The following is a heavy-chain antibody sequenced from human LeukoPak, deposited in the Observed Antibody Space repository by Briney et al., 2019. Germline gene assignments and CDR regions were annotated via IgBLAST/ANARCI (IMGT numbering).Heavy chain of an antibody. J-gene: IGHJ4*02. CDR1: GGTFSSYA. CDR2: IIPIFGTA. Sequence: ASVKVSCKASGGTFSSYAISWVRQAPGQGLEWMGGIIPIFGTANYVQKFQGRVTITADESTSTAYMELSSLRSEDTAVYYCARDAGSGWYLFDYWGQGTLVTVSS. V-gene: IGHV1-69*01. CDR3: ARDAGSGWYLFDY. D-gene: IGHD6-19*01.